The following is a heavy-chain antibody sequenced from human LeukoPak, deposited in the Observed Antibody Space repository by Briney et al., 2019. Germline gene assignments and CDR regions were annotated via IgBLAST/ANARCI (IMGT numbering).Heavy chain of an antibody. CDR2: IYYSGST. D-gene: IGHD2-15*01. CDR3: ARYPQHCDGGSCFPPDY. V-gene: IGHV4-39*01. J-gene: IGHJ4*02. CDR1: GGPISSSSYY. Sequence: SETLSLTCTVSGGPISSSSYYWGWIRQPPGKGLEWIGSIYYSGSTYYNPSLKSRVTISVDTSKNQFSLKLGSVTAADTAVYYCARYPQHCDGGSCFPPDYWGQGALVTVSS.